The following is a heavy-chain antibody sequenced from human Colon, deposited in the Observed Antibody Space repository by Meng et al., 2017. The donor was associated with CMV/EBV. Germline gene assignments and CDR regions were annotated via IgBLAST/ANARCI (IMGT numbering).Heavy chain of an antibody. J-gene: IGHJ4*02. V-gene: IGHV3-23*01. CDR3: AKGQGTLLYFFAF. Sequence: ASGFTFSNYGMGWVRQAPGKGLEWVASLTGSGTNTYYADSVKGRFTISRDNSKNTLSLEMNSLRAEDTARYYCAKGQGTLLYFFAFWGQGTLVTVSS. CDR1: GFTFSNYG. D-gene: IGHD2/OR15-2a*01. CDR2: LTGSGTNT.